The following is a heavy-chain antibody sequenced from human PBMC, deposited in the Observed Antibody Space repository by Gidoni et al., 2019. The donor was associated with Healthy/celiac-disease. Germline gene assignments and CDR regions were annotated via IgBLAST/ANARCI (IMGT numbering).Heavy chain of an antibody. D-gene: IGHD6-19*01. V-gene: IGHV4-30-2*01. CDR1: GGSISSGGYS. J-gene: IGHJ4*02. CDR3: ARVRAVAGLYYFDY. Sequence: QLQLQESGSGLVKPSQTLSLTCAVSGGSISSGGYSWSWIRQPPGKGLEWIGYTYHSGSTYYNPSLKSRVTISVDRSKNQFSLKLSSVTAADTAVYYCARVRAVAGLYYFDYWGQGTLVTVSS. CDR2: TYHSGST.